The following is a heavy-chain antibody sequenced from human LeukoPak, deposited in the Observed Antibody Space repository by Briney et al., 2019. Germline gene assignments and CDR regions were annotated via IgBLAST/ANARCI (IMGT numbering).Heavy chain of an antibody. D-gene: IGHD1-7*01. CDR2: IYTSGST. Sequence: SETLSLTCTVSGGSISSYYWSWIRQPPGKGLEWIGRIYTSGSTNYNPSLKSRVTISVDTSKNQFSLKLSSVTAADTAVYYCARMAILELRFDPWGQGTLVTVSS. CDR1: GGSISSYY. CDR3: ARMAILELRFDP. V-gene: IGHV4-4*08. J-gene: IGHJ5*01.